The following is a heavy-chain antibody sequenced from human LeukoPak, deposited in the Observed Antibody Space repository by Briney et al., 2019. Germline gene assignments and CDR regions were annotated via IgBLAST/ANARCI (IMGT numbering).Heavy chain of an antibody. CDR3: AKDPSSGWYEAQFDF. Sequence: GRSLRLSCAASGFTFSSYGMHWVRQAPGKGLEWVAVISYDGSNTYYVDSVKGRFTISRDSSKNTLSLQMNSLRGEDTAVYYCAKDPSSGWYEAQFDFWGQGTLVTVSS. D-gene: IGHD6-19*01. V-gene: IGHV3-30*18. CDR1: GFTFSSYG. J-gene: IGHJ4*02. CDR2: ISYDGSNT.